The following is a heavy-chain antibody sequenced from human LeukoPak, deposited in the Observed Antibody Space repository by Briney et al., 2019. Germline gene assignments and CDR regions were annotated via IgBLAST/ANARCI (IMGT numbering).Heavy chain of an antibody. Sequence: GSLRLFCAASGFTFSSYWMHWVRQAPGKGLVWVSRITGDGSGANYADSVKGRFTISRDNAKNTLYLQMNSLRAEDTAVYYCARFAVTTAGDYWGQGTLVTVSS. V-gene: IGHV3-74*01. D-gene: IGHD1-1*01. CDR1: GFTFSSYW. J-gene: IGHJ4*02. CDR3: ARFAVTTAGDY. CDR2: ITGDGSGA.